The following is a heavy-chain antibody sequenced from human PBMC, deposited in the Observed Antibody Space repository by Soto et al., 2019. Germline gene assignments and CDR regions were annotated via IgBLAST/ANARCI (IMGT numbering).Heavy chain of an antibody. Sequence: GGSLRLSCAASGFTFSSYSMNWVRQAPGKGLEWVSYISSSSSTIYYADSVKGRFTISRDNAKNSLYLQMNSLRDEDTAVYYCARDTADIVVVPAAMETYYYYGMDVWGQGTTVTVSS. V-gene: IGHV3-48*02. D-gene: IGHD2-2*01. CDR3: ARDTADIVVVPAAMETYYYYGMDV. J-gene: IGHJ6*02. CDR1: GFTFSSYS. CDR2: ISSSSSTI.